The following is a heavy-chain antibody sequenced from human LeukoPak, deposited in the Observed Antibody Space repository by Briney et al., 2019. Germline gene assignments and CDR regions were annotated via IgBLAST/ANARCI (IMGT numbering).Heavy chain of an antibody. CDR3: ARAVLPAGEIVVRRYYFDY. CDR1: GFTFSSYG. CDR2: IRYDGSNK. D-gene: IGHD2-15*01. V-gene: IGHV3-30*02. Sequence: GGSLRLSCAASGFTFSSYGMHWVRQAPGKGLEWVAFIRYDGSNKYYADSVKGRFTISRDNSKNTLYLQMNSLRAEDTAVYYCARAVLPAGEIVVRRYYFDYWGQGTLVTVSS. J-gene: IGHJ4*02.